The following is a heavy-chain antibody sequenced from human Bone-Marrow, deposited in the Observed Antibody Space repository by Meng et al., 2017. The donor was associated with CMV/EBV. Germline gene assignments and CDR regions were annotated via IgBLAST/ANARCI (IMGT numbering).Heavy chain of an antibody. CDR1: GYTFTGYY. D-gene: IGHD6-6*01. Sequence: QGALLQSGSEVKRPGAFVKVSCKAPGYTFTGYYMHWVRQAPGQGLEWMGWINPNSGGTNYAQKFQGRVTMTRDTSISTAYMELSRLRSDDTAVYYCARSLFRIAARRGNYYFDYWGQGTLVTVSS. CDR3: ARSLFRIAARRGNYYFDY. V-gene: IGHV1-2*02. CDR2: INPNSGGT. J-gene: IGHJ4*02.